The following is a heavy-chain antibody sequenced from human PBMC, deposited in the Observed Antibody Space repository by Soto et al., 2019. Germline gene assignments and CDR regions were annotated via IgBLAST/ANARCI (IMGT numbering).Heavy chain of an antibody. Sequence: PSPILSITCAICGDSVSSNRAAWNWIRQSPSRGLEWLGRTYYRSKWYNDYAVSVKSRITINPDTSKNQFSLQLNSVTPEGTAVYYCARVIYSSSPIPPYCFGMDVWGQGTTVTVSS. CDR3: ARVIYSSSPIPPYCFGMDV. V-gene: IGHV6-1*01. D-gene: IGHD6-13*01. CDR2: TYYRSKWYN. J-gene: IGHJ6*02. CDR1: GDSVSSNRAA.